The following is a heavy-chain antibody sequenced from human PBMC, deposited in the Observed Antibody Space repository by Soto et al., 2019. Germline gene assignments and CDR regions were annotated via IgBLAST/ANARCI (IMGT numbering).Heavy chain of an antibody. J-gene: IGHJ4*02. CDR2: INPNSGGT. V-gene: IGHV1-2*02. D-gene: IGHD3-22*01. CDR1: GYTFTAYY. Sequence: ASVKVSCKASGYTFTAYYMHWVRQAPGQGLERMGWINPNSGGTNYAQKFQGRVTMTRDASISTAYMDLSRLTSDDTAVYYCARDSHYLGSSGYYQGAHDYWGQGTLVTDSS. CDR3: ARDSHYLGSSGYYQGAHDY.